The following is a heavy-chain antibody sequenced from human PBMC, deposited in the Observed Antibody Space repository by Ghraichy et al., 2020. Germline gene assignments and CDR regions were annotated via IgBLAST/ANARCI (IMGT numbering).Heavy chain of an antibody. D-gene: IGHD3-10*01. V-gene: IGHV3-30*02. CDR2: IRYDGSNK. J-gene: IGHJ3*02. CDR3: AKDQGGSGSPIPGDAFDI. Sequence: GGSLRLSCAASGFTFSSYGMHWVRQAPGKGLEWVAFIRYDGSNKYYADSVKGRFTISRDNSKNTLYLQMNSLRAEDTAVYYCAKDQGGSGSPIPGDAFDIWGQGTMVTVSS. CDR1: GFTFSSYG.